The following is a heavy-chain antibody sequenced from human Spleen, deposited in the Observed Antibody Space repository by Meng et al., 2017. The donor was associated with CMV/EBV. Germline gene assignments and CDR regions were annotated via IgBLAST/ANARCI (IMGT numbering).Heavy chain of an antibody. V-gene: IGHV1-2*02. J-gene: IGHJ6*02. CDR1: GGTFTNHA. CDR3: ARVKRYCTGGSCSSTGYYGMDV. Sequence: ASVKVSCKASGGTFTNHAINWVRQAPGQGLEWMGWINPNSGGTNYAQKFQGRVTMTGDTSITTAYMELSRLRSDDMAVYYCARVKRYCTGGSCSSTGYYGMDVWGQGTTVTVSS. CDR2: INPNSGGT. D-gene: IGHD2-15*01.